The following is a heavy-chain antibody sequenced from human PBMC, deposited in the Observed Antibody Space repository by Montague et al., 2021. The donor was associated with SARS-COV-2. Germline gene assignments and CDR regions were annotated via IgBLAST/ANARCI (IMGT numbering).Heavy chain of an antibody. CDR2: ICYGGXT. V-gene: IGHV4-39*01. CDR3: ARRRDRSTVVSPAAFDL. Sequence: SETLSLTCSVSSDSISSRSYCWAWIRQSPGKGLEWIGNICYGGXTXYXXXXRXRVVMSAETSKSQFSLKLYSVTAADTSIYYCARRRDRSTVVSPAAFDLWGQGTMVIVSS. CDR1: SDSISSRSYC. D-gene: IGHD4-23*01. J-gene: IGHJ3*01.